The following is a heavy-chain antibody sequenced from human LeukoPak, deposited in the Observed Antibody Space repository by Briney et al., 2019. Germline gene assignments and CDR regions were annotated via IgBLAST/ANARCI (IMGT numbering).Heavy chain of an antibody. Sequence: SETLSLTCTVSGGSISSSSYYWGWIRQPPGKGLEWIGSIYYSGSTYYNPSLKSRVTISVDTSKNQFSLKLSSVTAADTAVYYCARLMARSYGSDPWGQGTLVTVSS. CDR2: IYYSGST. V-gene: IGHV4-39*01. CDR3: ARLMARSYGSDP. CDR1: GGSISSSSYY. J-gene: IGHJ5*02. D-gene: IGHD1-26*01.